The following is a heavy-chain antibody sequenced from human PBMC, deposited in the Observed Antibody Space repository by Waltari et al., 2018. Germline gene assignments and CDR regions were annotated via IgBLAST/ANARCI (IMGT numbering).Heavy chain of an antibody. CDR3: AKTGGSGYDYYYYYMDV. J-gene: IGHJ6*03. CDR1: GFTFSSYA. V-gene: IGHV3-23*04. D-gene: IGHD5-12*01. CDR2: ISGSGGST. Sequence: EVQLVESGGGLVQPGGSLRLSCAASGFTFSSYAMSWVRQAPGKGLEWVSAISGSGGSTSYADSVKGRFTISRDNSKNTLYLQMNSLRAEDTAVYYCAKTGGSGYDYYYYYMDVWGKGTTVTVSS.